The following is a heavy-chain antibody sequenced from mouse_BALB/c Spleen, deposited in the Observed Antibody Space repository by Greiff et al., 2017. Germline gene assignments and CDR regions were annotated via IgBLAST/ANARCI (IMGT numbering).Heavy chain of an antibody. CDR1: GYTFTSYW. V-gene: IGHV1-87*01. D-gene: IGHD2-3*01. CDR3: ASSDGYYPSEFAY. CDR2: IYPGDGDT. Sequence: QVQLQQSGAELARPGASVKLSCKASGYTFTSYWMQWVKQRPGQGLEWIGAIYPGDGDTRYTQKFKGKATLTADKSSSTAYMQLSSLASEDSAVYCCASSDGYYPSEFAYWGQGTLVTVSA. J-gene: IGHJ3*01.